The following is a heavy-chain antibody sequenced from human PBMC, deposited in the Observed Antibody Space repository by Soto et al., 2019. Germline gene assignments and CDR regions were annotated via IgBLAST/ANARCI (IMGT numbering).Heavy chain of an antibody. V-gene: IGHV1-69*13. CDR3: ASGGEGGGPWLYCSSTSCNGLDV. Sequence: SVKVSCKASGGTFSSYAISWVRQAPGQGLDWMGGIIPIFGTANYAQKFQGRVTITADESTSTAYMELSSLRSEDTAVYYCASGGEGGGPWLYCSSTSCNGLDVWGQ. D-gene: IGHD2-2*01. CDR1: GGTFSSYA. J-gene: IGHJ6*02. CDR2: IIPIFGTA.